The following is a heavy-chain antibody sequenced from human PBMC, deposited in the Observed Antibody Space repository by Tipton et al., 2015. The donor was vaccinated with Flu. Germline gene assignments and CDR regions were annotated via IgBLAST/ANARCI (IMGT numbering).Heavy chain of an antibody. CDR2: ISSSGNTI. CDR3: AKVIPELVAGLDS. J-gene: IGHJ4*02. D-gene: IGHD6-19*01. CDR1: GFTFSSYE. Sequence: SLRLSCAASGFTFSSYEMNWVRQAPGKGLEWVSYISSSGNTISYADSVRGRFTISRDNTKKSLYLQLNNLRADDTAVYSCAKVIPELVAGLDSWGQGTLVTVSS. V-gene: IGHV3-48*03.